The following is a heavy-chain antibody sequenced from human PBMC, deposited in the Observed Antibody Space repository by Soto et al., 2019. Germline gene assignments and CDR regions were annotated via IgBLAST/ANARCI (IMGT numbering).Heavy chain of an antibody. CDR1: GFTFSSYS. CDR3: ALSSWDANYYYYMDV. Sequence: GGSLRLSCAASGFTFSSYSMNWVRQAPGKGLEWVSYISSSSSTIYYADSVKGRFTISRDNAKNSLYLQMNSLRAEDTAVYYCALSSWDANYYYYMDVWGKGTTVTVSS. D-gene: IGHD6-13*01. CDR2: ISSSSSTI. J-gene: IGHJ6*03. V-gene: IGHV3-48*01.